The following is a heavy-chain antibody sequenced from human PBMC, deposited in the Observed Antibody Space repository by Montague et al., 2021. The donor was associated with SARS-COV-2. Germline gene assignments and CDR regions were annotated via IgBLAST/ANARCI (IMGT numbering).Heavy chain of an antibody. CDR3: ARRGRKLLPVATTIGGFDI. CDR2: IYDSGXT. V-gene: IGHV4-39*02. J-gene: IGHJ3*02. CDR1: GGSISSSNYD. Sequence: SETLSLTCTVSGGSISSSNYDWDWIRQPPGKGLEWIGSIYDSGXTXYXXXXKXRVTISVDTSKNHFSLKLSSVTAADTAVYYCARRGRKLLPVATTIGGFDIWGQGTMVTVSS. D-gene: IGHD5-12*01.